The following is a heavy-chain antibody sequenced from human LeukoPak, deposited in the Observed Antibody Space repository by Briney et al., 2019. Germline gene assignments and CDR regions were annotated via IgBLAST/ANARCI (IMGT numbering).Heavy chain of an antibody. Sequence: SETLSLTCTVSGGSISSYYWTWIRQPPGKGLEWIGYIYYSGTTNYNPSLKSRVTISIDTSRNQFSLKLSSVTAADTAVYYCASGRPLGFDYWGQGTLVTVSS. CDR1: GGSISSYY. CDR2: IYYSGTT. CDR3: ASGRPLGFDY. J-gene: IGHJ4*02. D-gene: IGHD1-26*01. V-gene: IGHV4-59*01.